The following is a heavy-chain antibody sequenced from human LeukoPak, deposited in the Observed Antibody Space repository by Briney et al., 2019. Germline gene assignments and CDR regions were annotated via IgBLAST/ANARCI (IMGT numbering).Heavy chain of an antibody. J-gene: IGHJ5*02. CDR1: GGSISSSSYY. V-gene: IGHV4-39*01. D-gene: IGHD3-3*01. CDR2: IYYSGST. Sequence: PSETLSLTCTVSGGSISSSSYYWGWIRQPPGKGLEWIGSIYYSGSTYYNPSLKSRVTISVDTSKNQFSLKLSSVTAADTAVYYCARPAYYDFWSGPSGGFDPWGQGTLVTVSS. CDR3: ARPAYYDFWSGPSGGFDP.